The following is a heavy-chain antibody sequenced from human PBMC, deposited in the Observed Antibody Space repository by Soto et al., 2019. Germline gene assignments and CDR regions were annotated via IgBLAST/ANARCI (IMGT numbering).Heavy chain of an antibody. CDR2: ISAYNGKT. CDR1: GYPFTSYG. Sequence: QVQLVQSGAEVKKPGASVKVSCKTSGYPFTSYGINWVRQAPGQGPEWMGWISAYNGKTSYTQKFQGRVTMTTDTSTSTAYMELRSLRSDDTAVYYCARARLIAVTGRLHYWGQGTLVTVSS. V-gene: IGHV1-18*01. J-gene: IGHJ4*02. D-gene: IGHD6-19*01. CDR3: ARARLIAVTGRLHY.